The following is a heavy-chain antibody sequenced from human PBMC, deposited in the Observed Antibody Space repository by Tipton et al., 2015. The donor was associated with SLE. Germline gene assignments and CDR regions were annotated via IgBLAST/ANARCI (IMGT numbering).Heavy chain of an antibody. Sequence: LRLSCTVSGGSISSSSYYWGWIRQPPGKGLEWIGSIYYSGSTYYNPSLKSRVTISVDTSKNQFSLKLSSVTAADTAVYYCARREGSSWYRIDYWGQGTLVNVSS. CDR2: IYYSGST. CDR1: GGSISSSSYY. V-gene: IGHV4-39*01. D-gene: IGHD6-13*01. CDR3: ARREGSSWYRIDY. J-gene: IGHJ4*02.